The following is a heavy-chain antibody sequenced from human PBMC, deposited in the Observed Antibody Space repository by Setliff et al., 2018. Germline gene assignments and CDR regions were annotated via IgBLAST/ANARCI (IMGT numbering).Heavy chain of an antibody. CDR3: AKEGGGYSYDTSGYYYDYYYYYYMDV. J-gene: IGHJ6*03. D-gene: IGHD3-22*01. CDR2: IRSRPDNYAT. CDR1: GFTFSGSA. Sequence: GSLRLSCAASGFTFSGSAMHWVRQASGKGLEWVGRIRSRPDNYATAYAASVKGRFTISRDDSKNTAYLQMNSLRAEDTAVYFCAKEGGGYSYDTSGYYYDYYYYYYMDVWGKGTTVTVSS. V-gene: IGHV3-73*01.